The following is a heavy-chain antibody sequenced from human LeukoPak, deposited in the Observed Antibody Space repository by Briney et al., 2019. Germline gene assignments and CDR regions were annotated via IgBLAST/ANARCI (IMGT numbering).Heavy chain of an antibody. CDR3: ASISGASWGDY. J-gene: IGHJ4*02. Sequence: GGSLRLSCAAPGFTFSTYALHWVRQAPGKGLEWVAVISYDGNNIYYVDSVKGRFTISRDNSKNTLYLQMNSLRAEDTAVYFCASISGASWGDYWGQGTLVTVSS. CDR2: ISYDGNNI. V-gene: IGHV3-30-3*01. D-gene: IGHD3-16*01. CDR1: GFTFSTYA.